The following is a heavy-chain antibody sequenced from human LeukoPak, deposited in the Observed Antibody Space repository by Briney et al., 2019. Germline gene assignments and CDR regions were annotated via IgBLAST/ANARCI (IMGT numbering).Heavy chain of an antibody. CDR1: GFTFSDHY. V-gene: IGHV3-72*01. CDR3: ARSSREDNGGYFPFDY. CDR2: TRNKANSYTT. D-gene: IGHD4-23*01. Sequence: GGSLRLSCAASGFTFSDHYMDWVRQAPGKGLEWVGRTRNKANSYTTEYAASVKGRFTISRDDSQNSLYLQMNSLKTEDTAVYYCARSSREDNGGYFPFDYWGQGTLVTVSS. J-gene: IGHJ4*02.